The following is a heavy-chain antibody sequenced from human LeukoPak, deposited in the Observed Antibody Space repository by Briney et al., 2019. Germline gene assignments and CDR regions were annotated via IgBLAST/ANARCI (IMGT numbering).Heavy chain of an antibody. V-gene: IGHV1-18*01. CDR3: ARDGEWLVPGN. Sequence: ASVKVSCKASGYTFTSYGINWVRQAPGQGLEWMGWISGYNGNTNYAQKLQGRVTMTRDTSISTAYMELSRLRSDDTAVYYCARDGEWLVPGNWGQGTLVTVSS. J-gene: IGHJ4*02. D-gene: IGHD6-19*01. CDR2: ISGYNGNT. CDR1: GYTFTSYG.